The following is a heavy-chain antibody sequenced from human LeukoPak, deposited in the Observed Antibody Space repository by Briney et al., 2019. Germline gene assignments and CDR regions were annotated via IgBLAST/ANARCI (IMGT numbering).Heavy chain of an antibody. CDR2: ISYDGSNK. Sequence: PGRSLRLSCAASGFTFSSYAMHWVRQAPGKGLEWVAVISYDGSNKYYADSVKGRFTISRDNSKNTLYLQMNSLRAEDTAVHYCARDNYYGSGNDYWGQGTLVTVSS. J-gene: IGHJ4*02. V-gene: IGHV3-30*04. D-gene: IGHD3-10*01. CDR3: ARDNYYGSGNDY. CDR1: GFTFSSYA.